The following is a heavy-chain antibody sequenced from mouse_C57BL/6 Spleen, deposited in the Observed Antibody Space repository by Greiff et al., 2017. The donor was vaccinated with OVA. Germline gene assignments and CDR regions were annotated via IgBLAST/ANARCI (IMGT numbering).Heavy chain of an antibody. CDR3: ARDSFYDYDGYYAMDY. D-gene: IGHD2-4*01. CDR2: ISDGGSYT. Sequence: EVQGVESGGGLVKPGGSLKLSCAASGFTFSSYAMSWVRQTPEKRLEWVATISDGGSYTYYPDNVKGRFTISRDNAKNNLYLQLSHLKSEDTAMYYCARDSFYDYDGYYAMDYWGQGTSVTVSS. J-gene: IGHJ4*01. CDR1: GFTFSSYA. V-gene: IGHV5-4*01.